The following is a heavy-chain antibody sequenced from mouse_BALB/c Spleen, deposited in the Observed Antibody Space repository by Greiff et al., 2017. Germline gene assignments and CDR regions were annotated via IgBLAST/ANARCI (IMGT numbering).Heavy chain of an antibody. J-gene: IGHJ2*01. CDR2: IRSKSNNYAT. CDR3: VTGPLDY. V-gene: IGHV10-1*02. CDR1: GFTFNTYA. Sequence: EVKLMESGGGLVQPKGSLKLSCAASGFTFNTYAMNWVRQAPGKGLEWVARIRSKSNNYATYYADSVKDRFTISRDDSQSMLYLQMNNLKTEDTAMYYCVTGPLDYWGQGTTLTVSS.